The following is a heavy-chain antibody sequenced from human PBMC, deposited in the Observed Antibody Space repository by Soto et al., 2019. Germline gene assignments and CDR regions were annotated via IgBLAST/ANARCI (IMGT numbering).Heavy chain of an antibody. Sequence: QVQLVQSGGEVKKPGASVKVSCKASGYTFTSYGINWVRQAPGQGLEWMGWISAYNGNTNYAQKFQGRVTMTTDTSTSTAYRELRSLRSDDTAVYYCARVKKVVPVSWLDPWGQGALVTVSS. V-gene: IGHV1-18*01. D-gene: IGHD3-10*02. CDR1: GYTFTSYG. CDR2: ISAYNGNT. J-gene: IGHJ5*02. CDR3: ARVKKVVPVSWLDP.